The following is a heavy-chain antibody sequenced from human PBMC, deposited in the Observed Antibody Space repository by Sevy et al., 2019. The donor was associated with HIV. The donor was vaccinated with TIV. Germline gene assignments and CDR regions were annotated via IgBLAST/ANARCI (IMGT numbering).Heavy chain of an antibody. V-gene: IGHV3-48*01. J-gene: IGHJ6*02. CDR2: INGSGNRE. Sequence: GGSLRLSCVASGFSFSTYRMNWVRQAPGKGLEWVSEINGSGNREEYGDSMKGRFTISRDNTQNTLYLEMNSLGAEDTAVYCGATFHYDIWCGSSLAVWGQGTTVTVSS. CDR1: GFSFSTYR. D-gene: IGHD3-3*01. CDR3: ATFHYDIWCGSSLAV.